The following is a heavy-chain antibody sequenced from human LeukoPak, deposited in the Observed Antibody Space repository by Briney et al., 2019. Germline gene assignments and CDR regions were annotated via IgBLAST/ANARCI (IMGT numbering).Heavy chain of an antibody. Sequence: GGSLRLSCAASGFTFSSYGMHWVRQAPVKGLEWVAVISYDGSNKYYADSVKGRFTISRDNSKNTLYLQMNSLRAEDTAVYYCAKELGATTTWDYWGQGTLVTVSS. D-gene: IGHD1-26*01. CDR3: AKELGATTTWDY. CDR2: ISYDGSNK. V-gene: IGHV3-30*18. J-gene: IGHJ4*02. CDR1: GFTFSSYG.